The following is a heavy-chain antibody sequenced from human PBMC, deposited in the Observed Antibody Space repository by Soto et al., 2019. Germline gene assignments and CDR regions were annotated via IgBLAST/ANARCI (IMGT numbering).Heavy chain of an antibody. CDR2: ISDSGVSA. CDR3: VKDLTAANDY. D-gene: IGHD3-16*01. Sequence: PGGSLRLSCVASGFTFRSFAMSWVRQATGKGLEWVSLISDSGVSAYYADSVEGRFTISRDNSKNTLFLQMKSLRAEDTALYYCVKDLTAANDYWGQGTLVTVSS. J-gene: IGHJ4*02. CDR1: GFTFRSFA. V-gene: IGHV3-23*01.